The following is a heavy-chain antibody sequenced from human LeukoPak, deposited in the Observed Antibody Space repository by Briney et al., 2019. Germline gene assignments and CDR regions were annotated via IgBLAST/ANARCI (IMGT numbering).Heavy chain of an antibody. CDR3: ARDREDYDILTGYYLGWPLFDY. CDR1: GGSISSSSYY. CDR2: IYYSGST. Sequence: SETLSLTCTVSGGSISSSSYYWGWIRQPPGKGLEWIGSIYYSGSTYYNPSLKSRVTISVDTSKNQFSLKLSSVTAADTAVYYCARDREDYDILTGYYLGWPLFDYWGQGTLVTVSS. V-gene: IGHV4-39*02. D-gene: IGHD3-9*01. J-gene: IGHJ4*02.